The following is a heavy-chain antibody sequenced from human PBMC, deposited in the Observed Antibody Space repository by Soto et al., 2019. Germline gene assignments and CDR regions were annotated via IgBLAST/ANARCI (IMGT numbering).Heavy chain of an antibody. CDR3: ARVPTYYDYVWGSYRYGFDP. CDR1: GGSISSYY. Sequence: SETLSFTCTVSGGSISSYYWSWIRQPPGKGLEWIGYIYYSGSTNYNPSLKSRVTISVDTSKNQFSLKLSSVTAADTAVYYCARVPTYYDYVWGSYRYGFDPWGQGTLVTVSS. CDR2: IYYSGST. D-gene: IGHD3-16*02. V-gene: IGHV4-59*01. J-gene: IGHJ5*02.